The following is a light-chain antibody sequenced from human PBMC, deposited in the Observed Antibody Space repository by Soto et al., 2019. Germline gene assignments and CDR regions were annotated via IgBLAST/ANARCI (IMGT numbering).Light chain of an antibody. CDR2: DVS. CDR1: SSDVGFYNY. J-gene: IGLJ1*01. V-gene: IGLV2-14*01. CDR3: ISYTSSTFYV. Sequence: QSVLTQPASVSGSPGQSITISCTGTSSDVGFYNYVSWYQQHPGKAPKLMIYDVSNRPSGISNRFSGSKSGNTASLTISGLQAEDEADYYCISYTSSTFYVFGTGTKVTVL.